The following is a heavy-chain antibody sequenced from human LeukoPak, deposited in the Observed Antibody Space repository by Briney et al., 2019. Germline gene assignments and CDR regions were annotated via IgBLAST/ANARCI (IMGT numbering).Heavy chain of an antibody. CDR3: AKHPRLVRYFDS. CDR1: GFTFSSYA. D-gene: IGHD6-6*01. CDR2: ISGTGGST. J-gene: IGHJ4*02. Sequence: GGSLRLSCAASGFTFSSYAMSWVRQAPGKGLEWVSSISGTGGSTYYAESVKGRFTISRDNSKNTLYLQMTSLRAEDTARYYCAKHPRLVRYFDSWGQGTLVTVSS. V-gene: IGHV3-23*01.